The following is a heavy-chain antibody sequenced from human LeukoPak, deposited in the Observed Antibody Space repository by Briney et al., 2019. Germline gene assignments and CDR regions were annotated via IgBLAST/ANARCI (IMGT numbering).Heavy chain of an antibody. Sequence: GGSLRLSCAASGFTFSSYAMSWVRQAPGKGLEWVSAISGSGGSTYYADSVKGRFTISRDNSKNTLYLQMNSLRAEDTAVYYCAKVPYNYYDSSGYYPYYFDYWGQGTLVTVSS. D-gene: IGHD3-22*01. CDR3: AKVPYNYYDSSGYYPYYFDY. V-gene: IGHV3-23*01. J-gene: IGHJ4*02. CDR2: ISGSGGST. CDR1: GFTFSSYA.